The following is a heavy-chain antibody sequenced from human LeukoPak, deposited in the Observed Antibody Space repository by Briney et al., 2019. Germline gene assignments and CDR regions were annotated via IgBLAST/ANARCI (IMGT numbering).Heavy chain of an antibody. CDR1: GSSINSGYY. CDR2: IYYSGST. J-gene: IGHJ4*02. Sequence: SETLSLTCGVSGSSINSGYYLGWTRQPPGKGLEWIGSIYYSGSTYYNPSLKSRVTISVDTSKNQFSLKLSSVTAADTAVYYCARQDLRYYDSGGDFDYWGQGTLVTVSS. V-gene: IGHV4-38-2*01. CDR3: ARQDLRYYDSGGDFDY. D-gene: IGHD3-22*01.